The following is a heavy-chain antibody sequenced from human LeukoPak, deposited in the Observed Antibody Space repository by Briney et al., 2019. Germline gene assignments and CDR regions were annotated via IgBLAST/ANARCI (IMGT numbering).Heavy chain of an antibody. V-gene: IGHV1-46*01. CDR1: GYTFTSYY. CDR3: ARDGFAYYDSSGYLFDY. D-gene: IGHD3-22*01. Sequence: GASVKVSCKASGYTFTSYYMHWVRQAPGQGLEWMGIIKPSGGSTSYAQKFQGRVTMTRDTSTSTVYIELSSLRSEDTAVYYCARDGFAYYDSSGYLFDYWGQGTLVTVSS. CDR2: IKPSGGST. J-gene: IGHJ4*02.